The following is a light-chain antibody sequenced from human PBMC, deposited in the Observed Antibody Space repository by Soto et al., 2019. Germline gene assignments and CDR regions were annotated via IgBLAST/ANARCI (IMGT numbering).Light chain of an antibody. J-gene: IGLJ3*02. CDR3: CSYAGSYPWV. V-gene: IGLV2-11*01. CDR1: SSDVGGYNF. Sequence: QSALTQPRSVSGSPGQSVTISCTGTSSDVGGYNFVSWYQQHPGKAPKLMIYEVSKRPSGVPDRFSGSKSGNTASLTISGLQAEDEADYCCCSYAGSYPWVFGGGTKLTVL. CDR2: EVS.